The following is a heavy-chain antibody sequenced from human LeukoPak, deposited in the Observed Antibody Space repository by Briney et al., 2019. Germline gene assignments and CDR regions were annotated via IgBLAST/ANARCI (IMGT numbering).Heavy chain of an antibody. D-gene: IGHD3-16*01. CDR3: ARGSPGYVCDY. Sequence: GGSLRLSCAASGFTFSSYGMNWVRQAPGKGLEWVSSISSTSNYIYYADSVKGRFTISRDNAKNSLYLQMNSLRVEDTAVYYYARGSPGYVCDYWGQGTLVTVSS. J-gene: IGHJ4*02. V-gene: IGHV3-21*03. CDR1: GFTFSSYG. CDR2: ISSTSNYI.